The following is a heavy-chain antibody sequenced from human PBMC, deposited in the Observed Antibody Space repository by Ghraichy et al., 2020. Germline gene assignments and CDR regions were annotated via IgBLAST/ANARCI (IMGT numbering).Heavy chain of an antibody. V-gene: IGHV3-7*03. CDR3: AIWDYSRFEY. CDR2: IKRDGSET. CDR1: GFIFGTYW. Sequence: GGSLRLSCAGSGFIFGTYWMTWVRHAPGKGLEWVATIKRDGSETDHVDSADGRFTISRDNPKKSLYLQMNSLRAEDTAVYYCAIWDYSRFEYWGQGTLVTVSS. J-gene: IGHJ4*02. D-gene: IGHD6-13*01.